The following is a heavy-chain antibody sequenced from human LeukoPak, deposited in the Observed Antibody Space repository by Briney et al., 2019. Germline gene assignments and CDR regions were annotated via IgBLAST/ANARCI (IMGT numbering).Heavy chain of an antibody. Sequence: PGRTLRLSCAASGFTFSNNYMSGVPQAPGRGREWVSLIYSGGGTSYSDSVKGRFTISRDNSKNTLYLQMNSLRAEDTAVYYCATYPPTVNYWGQGTLVTVSS. CDR2: IYSGGGT. CDR1: GFTFSNNY. CDR3: ATYPPTVNY. V-gene: IGHV3-66*01. J-gene: IGHJ4*02. D-gene: IGHD4-17*01.